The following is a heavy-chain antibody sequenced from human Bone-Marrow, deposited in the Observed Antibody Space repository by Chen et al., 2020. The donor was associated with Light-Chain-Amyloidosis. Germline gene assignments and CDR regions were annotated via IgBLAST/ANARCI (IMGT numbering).Heavy chain of an antibody. CDR3: ARRRDGYNFDY. D-gene: IGHD5-12*01. J-gene: IGHJ4*02. CDR2: ISPDDSDA. CDR1: GYTFPNYW. V-gene: IGHV5-51*01. Sequence: EVQLEQSGPEVKKPGESLKISCKGSGYTFPNYWIGWVRQMPGKGLEWMGVISPDDSDARYSPSFEGQVTISADKSITTAYLQWMSLKASDTAMYYCARRRDGYNFDYWGQGTLVTVSS.